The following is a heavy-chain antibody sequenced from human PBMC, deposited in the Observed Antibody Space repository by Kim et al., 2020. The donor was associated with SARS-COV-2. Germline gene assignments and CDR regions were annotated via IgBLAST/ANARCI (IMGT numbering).Heavy chain of an antibody. CDR1: GYIFTGFY. CDR3: ARDPASGYFDGGFDP. D-gene: IGHD3-9*01. V-gene: IGHV1-2*02. J-gene: IGHJ5*02. Sequence: ASVKVSCKASGYIFTGFYIHWVRQVPGQGLEWMGWINPYNGDTHLAQKFQGRITMTRDTSISTAYMDLGRLTSNDTAIYYCARDPASGYFDGGFDPWGQGTLVTVSS. CDR2: INPYNGDT.